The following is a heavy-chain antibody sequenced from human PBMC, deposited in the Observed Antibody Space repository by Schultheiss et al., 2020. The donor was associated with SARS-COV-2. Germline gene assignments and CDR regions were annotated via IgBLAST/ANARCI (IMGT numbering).Heavy chain of an antibody. CDR3: ARDLWLLDYYYGMDV. CDR2: ISYDGSNK. V-gene: IGHV3-30*03. D-gene: IGHD3-22*01. CDR1: GFTFDDYG. J-gene: IGHJ6*02. Sequence: GGSLRLSCTASGFTFDDYGMHWVRQAPGRGLEWVAVISYDGSNKYYADSVKGRFTISRDNAKNSLYLQMNSLRAEDTAVYYCARDLWLLDYYYGMDVWGQGTTVTVSS.